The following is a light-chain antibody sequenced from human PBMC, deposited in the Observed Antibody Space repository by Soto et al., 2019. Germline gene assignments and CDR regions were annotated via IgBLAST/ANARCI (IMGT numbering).Light chain of an antibody. CDR2: GAS. CDR3: QQYNNWPWT. Sequence: EEGITQSPATLSVSTGERATLSCRASQSVSSNLAWYQQKPGQAPRLLIYGASTRATGIPARFSGSGSGTEFTLTISSLQSEDFAVYYCQQYNNWPWTFGQGTKVDI. J-gene: IGKJ1*01. CDR1: QSVSSN. V-gene: IGKV3-15*01.